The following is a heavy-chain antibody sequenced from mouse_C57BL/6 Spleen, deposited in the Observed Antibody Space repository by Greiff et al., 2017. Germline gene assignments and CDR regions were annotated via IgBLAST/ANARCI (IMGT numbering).Heavy chain of an antibody. CDR1: GFSLTSYG. CDR3: ARNYDYDGNYAMDY. D-gene: IGHD2-4*01. CDR2: IWSGGST. V-gene: IGHV2-2*01. Sequence: VMLVESGPGLVQPSQSLSITCTVSGFSLTSYGVHWVRQSPGKGLEWLGVIWSGGSTDYNAAFISRLSISKDNSKSQVFFKMNSLQADDTAIYYCARNYDYDGNYAMDYWGQGTSVTVSS. J-gene: IGHJ4*01.